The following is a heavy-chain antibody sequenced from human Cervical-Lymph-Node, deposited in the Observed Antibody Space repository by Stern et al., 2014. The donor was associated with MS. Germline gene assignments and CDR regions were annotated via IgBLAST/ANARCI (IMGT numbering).Heavy chain of an antibody. CDR1: GFIFDDYA. CDR3: VKSMGATYYYYAMDV. D-gene: IGHD1-26*01. CDR2: LSWNSGTI. J-gene: IGHJ6*02. Sequence: EVQLVESGGGLEQPGRSQRLSCAASGFIFDDYAMHWVRPAPGKGLEWVVGLSWNSGTIGYAESVKGRFTISRDNARKSLYLQMNSLRAEDTALYYCVKSMGATYYYYAMDVWGQGTTVIVSS. V-gene: IGHV3-9*01.